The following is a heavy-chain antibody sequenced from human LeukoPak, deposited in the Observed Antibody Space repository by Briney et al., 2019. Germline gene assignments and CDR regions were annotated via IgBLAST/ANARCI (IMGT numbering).Heavy chain of an antibody. Sequence: ASVKVPCKASGYTFTNYNMHWVRQAPGQGLEWMGIINPSGGSTNYAQNFQGRVTMTRDTSTSTVYMELSSLRSEDTAVYYCARVRDGYNDAYDIWGQGTMVTVPS. CDR1: GYTFTNYN. V-gene: IGHV1-46*01. CDR2: INPSGGST. CDR3: ARVRDGYNDAYDI. J-gene: IGHJ3*02. D-gene: IGHD5-24*01.